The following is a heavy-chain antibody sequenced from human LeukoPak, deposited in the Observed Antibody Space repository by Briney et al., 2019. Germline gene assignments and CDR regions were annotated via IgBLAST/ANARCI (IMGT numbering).Heavy chain of an antibody. V-gene: IGHV4-34*01. J-gene: IGHJ6*02. CDR2: INHSGST. CDR1: GGSFSGDY. D-gene: IGHD3-3*01. CDR3: ARSGRYDFWSGYLYYGMDV. Sequence: SETLSLTCAVYGGSFSGDYWSWIRQPPGKGLEWIGEINHSGSTNYNPSLKSRVTISVDTSKNQFSLKLSSVTAADTAVYYCARSGRYDFWSGYLYYGMDVWGQGTTVTVSS.